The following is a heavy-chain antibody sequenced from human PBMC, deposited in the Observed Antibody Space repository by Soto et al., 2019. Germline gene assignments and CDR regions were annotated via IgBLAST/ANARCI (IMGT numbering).Heavy chain of an antibody. D-gene: IGHD5-12*01. CDR1: RGPFSRYA. CDR2: IIPIFGTA. CDR3: ACAPEMATTHFDY. V-gene: IGHV1-69*13. Sequence: GGSVQVSFKASRGPFSRYAISWVRQAPGQGLEWMGGIIPIFGTANYAQKFQGRVTITADESTSTAYMELSSLRSEDAAVYYCACAPEMATTHFDYWGQGTMVTVSS. J-gene: IGHJ4*02.